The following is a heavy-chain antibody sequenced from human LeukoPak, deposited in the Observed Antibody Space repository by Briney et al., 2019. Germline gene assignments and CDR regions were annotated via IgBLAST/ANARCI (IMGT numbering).Heavy chain of an antibody. CDR1: GESFSGYF. V-gene: IGHV4-34*01. CDR3: ARGRLQLWSFPLPYNHYAIDV. CDR2: SNHFGST. Sequence: PSETLSLTCAVSGESFSGYFWTWIRQPPGKGLEWIGESNHFGSTDYNPSLPSRVTISVDTSKKQFSLTVRSVTDADTAVYFCARGRLQLWSFPLPYNHYAIDVWGQGTTVTVPS. J-gene: IGHJ6*02. D-gene: IGHD5-18*01.